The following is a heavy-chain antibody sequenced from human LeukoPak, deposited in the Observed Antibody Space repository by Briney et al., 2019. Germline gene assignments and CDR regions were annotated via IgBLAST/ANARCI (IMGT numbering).Heavy chain of an antibody. D-gene: IGHD6-19*01. J-gene: IGHJ4*02. CDR3: AYNCGWYIGYS. CDR1: GGSISRGGYY. V-gene: IGHV4-31*03. Sequence: SETLSLTCTVSGGSISRGGYYWSWIRQHPGKGLEWIGYIYYSGSTYYNPSLKSRVTISVDTSKNQFSLKLSSVTAADTAVYYCAYNCGWYIGYSWGQGTVVTVSS. CDR2: IYYSGST.